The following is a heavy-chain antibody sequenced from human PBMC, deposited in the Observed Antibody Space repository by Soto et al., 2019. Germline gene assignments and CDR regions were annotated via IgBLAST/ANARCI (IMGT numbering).Heavy chain of an antibody. J-gene: IGHJ4*02. Sequence: GASVKVSCKASGFTFTSSAVQWVRQARGQRLEWIGWIVVGSGNTNYAQKFQERVTITRDMSTSTAYMELSSLRSEDTAVYYCAADLDYYDSSGFDYWGQGTLVTVSS. CDR3: AADLDYYDSSGFDY. V-gene: IGHV1-58*01. CDR1: GFTFTSSA. D-gene: IGHD3-22*01. CDR2: IVVGSGNT.